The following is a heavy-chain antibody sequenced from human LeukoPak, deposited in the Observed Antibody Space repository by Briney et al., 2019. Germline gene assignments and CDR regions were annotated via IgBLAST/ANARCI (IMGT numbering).Heavy chain of an antibody. Sequence: ASVKVSCKASGYIFTNYDIYWVRQAPGQRLEWMGWIIVGKGSTRYSQKFQGRVIITSDTSASTAYMELSSLRSEDTAVYYCTRDVMVGTGIALDVWGQGTMVTVSS. V-gene: IGHV1-3*01. CDR1: GYIFTNYD. J-gene: IGHJ3*01. CDR2: IIVGKGST. D-gene: IGHD4-23*01. CDR3: TRDVMVGTGIALDV.